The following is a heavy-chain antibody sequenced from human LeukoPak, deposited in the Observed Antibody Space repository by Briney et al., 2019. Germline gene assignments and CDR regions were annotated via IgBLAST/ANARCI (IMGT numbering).Heavy chain of an antibody. J-gene: IGHJ4*02. D-gene: IGHD6-19*01. CDR2: INWNGGSS. Sequence: GGSLRLSCAASGFTFDDYGLSWVRQAPGKGLEWVSTINWNGGSSGYADSVKGRFTISRDNAKNSLYLQMNSLRAEDTALYYCARVSDISVAAYFDYWGQGTLVTVSS. CDR1: GFTFDDYG. CDR3: ARVSDISVAAYFDY. V-gene: IGHV3-20*04.